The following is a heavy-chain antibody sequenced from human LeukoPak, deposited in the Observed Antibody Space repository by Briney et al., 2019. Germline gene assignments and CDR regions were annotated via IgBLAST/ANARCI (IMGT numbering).Heavy chain of an antibody. J-gene: IGHJ4*02. V-gene: IGHV3-7*03. Sequence: GGSLRLSCEASGFTFSSYWMSWVRQAPGKGLEWVANIKQDGGDKYYVDSLKGRFTVSRDNAKNSLYLQINSLRVGDTAVYYCAKDRDHWGYSYGWDWGQGTLVTVSS. CDR2: IKQDGGDK. D-gene: IGHD5-18*01. CDR1: GFTFSSYW. CDR3: AKDRDHWGYSYGWD.